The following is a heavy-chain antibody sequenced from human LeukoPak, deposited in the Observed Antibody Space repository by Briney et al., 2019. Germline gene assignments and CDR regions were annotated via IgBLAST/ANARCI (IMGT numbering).Heavy chain of an antibody. CDR3: ANKRSRWLQSTSDAFDI. V-gene: IGHV3-53*01. Sequence: PGGSLRLSCAASGFTVSSNYTSWVRQAPGKGLEWVSVIYSGGSTYYADSVKGRFTISGDNSKNTLYLQMNSPRAEDTAVYYCANKRSRWLQSTSDAFDIWGQGTMVTVSS. CDR2: IYSGGST. J-gene: IGHJ3*02. CDR1: GFTVSSNY. D-gene: IGHD5-24*01.